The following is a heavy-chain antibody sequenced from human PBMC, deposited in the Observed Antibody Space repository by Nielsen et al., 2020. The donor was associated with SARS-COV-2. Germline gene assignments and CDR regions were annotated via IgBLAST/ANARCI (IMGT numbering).Heavy chain of an antibody. CDR1: GFTFSNYA. D-gene: IGHD6-19*01. CDR3: AKDMGWTDAFDI. V-gene: IGHV3-23*01. J-gene: IGHJ3*02. CDR2: ISGSGGST. Sequence: GGSLRLSCAASGFTFSNYAMSWVRQAPGKGLEWVSDISGSGGSTYDADSVKGRFTISRDNSKNTLYLQMNSLRAEDTAVYYCAKDMGWTDAFDIWGQGTMVTVSS.